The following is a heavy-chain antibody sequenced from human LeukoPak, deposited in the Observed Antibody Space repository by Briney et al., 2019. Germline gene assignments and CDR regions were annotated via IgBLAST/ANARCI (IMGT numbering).Heavy chain of an antibody. Sequence: GGSLRLSCAASGVIFDDYAMHWVRQAPGKGLEWVSGISWNSGSIGYADSVKGRFTISRDNAKNSLYLQMNSLRAEDTALYYCAKAGGPNGSGWYDYYYGMDVWGQGTTVTVSS. D-gene: IGHD6-19*01. CDR1: GVIFDDYA. CDR2: ISWNSGSI. J-gene: IGHJ6*02. V-gene: IGHV3-9*01. CDR3: AKAGGPNGSGWYDYYYGMDV.